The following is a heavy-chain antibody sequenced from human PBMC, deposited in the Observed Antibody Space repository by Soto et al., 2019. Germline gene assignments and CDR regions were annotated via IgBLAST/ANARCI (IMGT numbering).Heavy chain of an antibody. D-gene: IGHD3-3*01. CDR2: IKTKTQGETT. Sequence: EVQLVESGGGLVKPGGSLRLSCAASGFSISSAWMNWVRQAPGKGLEWVGRIKTKTQGETTDYPAPVKGRFTISREDSNNTLYLQMTSLKTEDTAVYYCTTGSVEGYWGQGTLVTVSS. CDR3: TTGSVEGY. V-gene: IGHV3-15*07. CDR1: GFSISSAW. J-gene: IGHJ4*02.